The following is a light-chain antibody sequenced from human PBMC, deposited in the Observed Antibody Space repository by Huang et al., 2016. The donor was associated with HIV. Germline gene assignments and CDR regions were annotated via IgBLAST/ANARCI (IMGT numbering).Light chain of an antibody. CDR3: QQYGGSPLFT. CDR2: DVS. CDR1: QSVSSSS. V-gene: IGKV3-20*01. Sequence: EIVLTQSPGTLSLSPGERATLSCRASQSVSSSSLAWYQQKPGQSPRLRIYDVSRRATGIPVRFSGSGSGADFTLIITRLEPEDSAVYYCQQYGGSPLFTFGPGTKVDIK. J-gene: IGKJ3*01.